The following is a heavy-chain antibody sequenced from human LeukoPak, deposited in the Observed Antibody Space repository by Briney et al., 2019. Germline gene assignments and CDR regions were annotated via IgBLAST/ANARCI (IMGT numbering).Heavy chain of an antibody. Sequence: ASVKVSCRASGYTFTSYGISRVRQAPGQGLEWMGWISAYNGNTNYAQKLQGRVTMTTDTSTSTAYMELRSLRSDNTAVYYCARASSAAPYYGMDVWGQGTTVTVSS. CDR3: ARASSAAPYYGMDV. V-gene: IGHV1-18*01. CDR2: ISAYNGNT. J-gene: IGHJ6*02. D-gene: IGHD2-15*01. CDR1: GYTFTSYG.